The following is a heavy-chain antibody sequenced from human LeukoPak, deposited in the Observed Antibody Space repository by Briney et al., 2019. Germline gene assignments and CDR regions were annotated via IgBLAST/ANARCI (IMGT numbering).Heavy chain of an antibody. CDR2: IYTSGST. D-gene: IGHD6-19*01. V-gene: IGHV4-4*07. CDR1: GGSISSHY. J-gene: IGHJ4*02. CDR3: ARLSIAVAGDWVN. Sequence: SETLSLTCTVSGGSISSHYWSSIRQPAGKGLEWIGRIYTSGSTNYNPSLKSRVTMSVDTSKNQFTLKLSSVTAADTAVYYCARLSIAVAGDWVNWGQGTLVTVSS.